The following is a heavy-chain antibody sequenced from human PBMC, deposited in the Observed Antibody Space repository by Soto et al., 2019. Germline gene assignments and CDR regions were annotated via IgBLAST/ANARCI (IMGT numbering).Heavy chain of an antibody. J-gene: IGHJ4*02. CDR1: GFSLSTSGMC. CDR3: ARILHCWAEWYYFDD. Sequence: SGPTLVNPTQTLTLTCTFSGFSLSTSGMCVSWIRQPPGKALEWLALIDWDDDKYYSTALKTRLTISKDTSKNQVVLTMTNMDPVDTATYYCARILHCWAEWYYFDDWGQGSRVTVSS. V-gene: IGHV2-70*01. CDR2: IDWDDDK. D-gene: IGHD3-3*01.